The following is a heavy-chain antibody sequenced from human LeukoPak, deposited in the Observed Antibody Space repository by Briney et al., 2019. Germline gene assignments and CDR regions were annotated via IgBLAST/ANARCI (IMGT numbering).Heavy chain of an antibody. Sequence: SQTLSLTCTVSGGSISSGSYYWSRIRQPAGKGLEWIGRIYTSGSTNYNPSLKSRVTISVDTSKNQFSLKLSSVTAADTAVYYCASTMIVVDAPFDYWGQGTLVTVSS. D-gene: IGHD3-22*01. J-gene: IGHJ4*02. CDR2: IYTSGST. CDR3: ASTMIVVDAPFDY. V-gene: IGHV4-61*02. CDR1: GGSISSGSYY.